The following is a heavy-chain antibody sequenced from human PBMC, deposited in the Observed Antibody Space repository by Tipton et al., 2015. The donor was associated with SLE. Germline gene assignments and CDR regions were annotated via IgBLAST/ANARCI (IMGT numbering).Heavy chain of an antibody. V-gene: IGHV4-4*07. D-gene: IGHD2-15*01. CDR3: VVCSPSGCAYFDY. J-gene: IGHJ4*02. CDR1: GGSIDDYY. CDR2: IYTGGYT. Sequence: TLSLTCAISGGSIDDYYWGWVRQPAGKGLEWIGRIYTGGYTKYNPSLESRVSLSVDASKDQFSLRLSSVTAADTAVYYCVVCSPSGCAYFDYWGQGRLVTVSS.